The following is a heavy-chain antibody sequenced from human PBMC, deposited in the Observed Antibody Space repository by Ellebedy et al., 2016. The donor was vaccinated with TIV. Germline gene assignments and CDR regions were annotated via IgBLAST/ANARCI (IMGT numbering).Heavy chain of an antibody. CDR2: INSDGSST. Sequence: GESLKISCAASEFTFSSSWMHWVRQGPGKGLVWVSRINSDGSSTNYADSVKGRFTISRDNAKNSLYLQMNSLIAEDTAVYYCARDYYGSGSYQDYWGQGTLVTVSS. D-gene: IGHD3-10*01. V-gene: IGHV3-74*01. CDR1: EFTFSSSW. J-gene: IGHJ4*02. CDR3: ARDYYGSGSYQDY.